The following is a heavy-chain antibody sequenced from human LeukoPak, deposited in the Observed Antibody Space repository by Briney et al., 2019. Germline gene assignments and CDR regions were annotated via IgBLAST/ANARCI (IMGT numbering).Heavy chain of an antibody. CDR1: GYTFTGYG. D-gene: IGHD3-3*01. CDR3: ARADYDFWSGYHNFDY. CDR2: ISAYNGNT. V-gene: IGHV1-18*01. Sequence: ASVKVSCKASGYTFTGYGISWVRQAPGQGLEWMGWISAYNGNTNYAQKLQGRATMTTDTSTSTAYMELRSLRSDDTAVYYCARADYDFWSGYHNFDYWGQGTLVTVSS. J-gene: IGHJ4*02.